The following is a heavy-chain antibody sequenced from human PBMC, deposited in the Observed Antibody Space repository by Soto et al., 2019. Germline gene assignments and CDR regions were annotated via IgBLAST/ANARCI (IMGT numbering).Heavy chain of an antibody. D-gene: IGHD5-12*01. CDR1: GYSVTSSDYY. J-gene: IGHJ6*01. Sequence: SETLSLTCSVSGYSVTSSDYYWAWIRQPPGKGLEWIGSMFYSGLTYYNPSLKSRVTLSVDTSKNQFSVRLNSVTAADTAVYYCAALSVSISGLYGIHGSGQGTTVTV. CDR2: MFYSGLT. CDR3: AALSVSISGLYGIHG. V-gene: IGHV4-39*01.